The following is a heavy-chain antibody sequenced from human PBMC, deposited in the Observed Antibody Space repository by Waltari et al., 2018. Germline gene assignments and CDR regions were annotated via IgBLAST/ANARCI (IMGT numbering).Heavy chain of an antibody. D-gene: IGHD3-16*01. Sequence: EVQLVESGAGLVQPGGSLGLSCATSGFTFNTYWMSWVRQAPGKGLEWVANIKQDGSDTYYADSVKGRFTISRDNAKNSVHLQMNSLRPEDTAVYFCARGGSIVTVPTAVDYWGQGTLVAVSS. V-gene: IGHV3-7*01. CDR1: GFTFNTYW. CDR2: IKQDGSDT. CDR3: ARGGSIVTVPTAVDY. J-gene: IGHJ4*02.